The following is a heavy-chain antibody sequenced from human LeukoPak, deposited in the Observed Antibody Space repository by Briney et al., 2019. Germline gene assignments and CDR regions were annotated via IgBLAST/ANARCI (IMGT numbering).Heavy chain of an antibody. CDR1: GGSISSSSYY. Sequence: SETLSLTCTVSGGSISSSSYYWGWIRQPPGKGLEWIGSIYYSGSTYYNPSLKSRVTMSPDTSMNRFSLKLSSVTAADTAVYYCARGSYGYIDHWGQGLLVTVSS. J-gene: IGHJ4*02. CDR2: IYYSGST. V-gene: IGHV4-39*07. CDR3: ARGSYGYIDH. D-gene: IGHD3-16*01.